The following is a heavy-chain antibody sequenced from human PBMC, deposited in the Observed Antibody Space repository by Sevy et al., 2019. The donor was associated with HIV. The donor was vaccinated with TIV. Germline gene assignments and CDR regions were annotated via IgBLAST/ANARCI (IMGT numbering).Heavy chain of an antibody. Sequence: GESLKISCAASGFTFSSYSMNWVRQAPGKGLEWVSSISSSSYIYYADSVKGRFTISRDNAKNSLYLQMNSLRAEDTAVYYCARDLATVTSYYGMDVWGQGTTVTVSS. CDR2: ISSSSYI. J-gene: IGHJ6*02. V-gene: IGHV3-21*01. D-gene: IGHD4-17*01. CDR1: GFTFSSYS. CDR3: ARDLATVTSYYGMDV.